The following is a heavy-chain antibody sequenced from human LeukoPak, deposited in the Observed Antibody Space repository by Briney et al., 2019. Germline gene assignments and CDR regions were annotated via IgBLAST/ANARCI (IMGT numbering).Heavy chain of an antibody. CDR1: GFTFSSYA. J-gene: IGHJ6*02. CDR3: VKDRRVTTLLYYYYYGMDV. D-gene: IGHD4-11*01. V-gene: IGHV3-64D*09. CDR2: ISSNGGST. Sequence: GGSLRLSCSASGFTFSSYAMHWVRPAPGKGLEYVSAISSNGGSTYYADSVKGRFTISRDNSKNTLYLQMSRLRAEDTAVYYCVKDRRVTTLLYYYYYGMDVWGQGTTVTVSS.